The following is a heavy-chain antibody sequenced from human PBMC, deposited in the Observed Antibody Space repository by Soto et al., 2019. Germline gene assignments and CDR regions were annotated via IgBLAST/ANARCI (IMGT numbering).Heavy chain of an antibody. Sequence: EVQLLESGGGWVQPGGSLRLSCATSGFTFSSYPMNWVRQAPGKGLEWVSGISAGGDSTYYADSVEGRFIISRDNSKNTLYLQMTSLRAEDTAVYYCAKDVSYGDPFVYWGQGTLVTVSS. D-gene: IGHD4-17*01. CDR3: AKDVSYGDPFVY. CDR2: ISAGGDST. J-gene: IGHJ4*02. CDR1: GFTFSSYP. V-gene: IGHV3-23*01.